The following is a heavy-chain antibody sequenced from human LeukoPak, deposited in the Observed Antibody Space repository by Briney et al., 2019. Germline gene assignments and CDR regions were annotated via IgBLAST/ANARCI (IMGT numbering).Heavy chain of an antibody. D-gene: IGHD3-3*01. CDR1: GYTFTNYG. J-gene: IGHJ5*02. CDR3: ARVLRTWEGFDP. Sequence: ASVKVSCKASGYTFTNYGISWVRQAPGQGLEWMGWISVYYGDTSYVQKFQGRVTMTTDTSTNTAYMELRSLRSDDTAAYYCARVLRTWEGFDPWGQGTLVTVSS. CDR2: ISVYYGDT. V-gene: IGHV1-18*01.